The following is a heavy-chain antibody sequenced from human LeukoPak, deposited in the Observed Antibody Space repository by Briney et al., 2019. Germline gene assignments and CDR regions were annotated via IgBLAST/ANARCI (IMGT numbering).Heavy chain of an antibody. CDR1: GFTFDDYG. CDR2: INWNGGST. V-gene: IGHV3-20*04. CDR3: ARQLLWGYDP. J-gene: IGHJ5*02. Sequence: GGSLRLSCAASGFTFDDYGMSWVRQAPGRGLEWVSGINWNGGSTGYADSVKGRFTISRDNAKNSRYLQMNSLRAEDTALYYCARQLLWGYDPWGQGTLVTVSS. D-gene: IGHD2-2*01.